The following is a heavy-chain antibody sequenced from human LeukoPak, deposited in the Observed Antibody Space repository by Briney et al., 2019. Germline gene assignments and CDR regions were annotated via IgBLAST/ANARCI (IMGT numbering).Heavy chain of an antibody. V-gene: IGHV4-59*11. CDR1: GGSITSHY. CDR3: ATAGSDDSSGYDFTN. J-gene: IGHJ4*02. D-gene: IGHD3-22*01. CDR2: IYHSGGT. Sequence: SDTLSLICTVSGGSITSHYWAWIRQRPGKALEWIGYIYHSGGTTYKPSLKSRVTISLDRSDNQVSLRLTSVTAADTAVYYCATAGSDDSSGYDFTNWGQGTAVTVSS.